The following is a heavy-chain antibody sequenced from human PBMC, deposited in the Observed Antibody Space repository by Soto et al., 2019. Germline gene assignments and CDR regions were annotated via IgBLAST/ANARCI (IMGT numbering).Heavy chain of an antibody. CDR3: ATLTADF. CDR2: VYWDDDK. CDR1: GFSLTTGVV. Sequence: ITLEESGPTLVKPTETLTLTCTFSGFSLTTGVVVGWVRQPPGKALEWLALVYWDDDKNYTTSLMSRLTITKDLSKDQVVLTMTNMDPVDSATYYCATLTADFWGPGTLVTVSS. J-gene: IGHJ4*02. V-gene: IGHV2-5*02.